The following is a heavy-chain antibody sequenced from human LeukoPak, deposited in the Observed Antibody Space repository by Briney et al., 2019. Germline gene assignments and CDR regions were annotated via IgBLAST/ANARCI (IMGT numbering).Heavy chain of an antibody. CDR2: INAGNGNT. D-gene: IGHD6-19*01. CDR1: GYTFTSYA. CDR3: ARVVKYSSGPLTDLLPYYFDP. Sequence: GASVKVSCKASGYTFTSYAMHWVRQAPGQRPEWMGWINAGNGNTKYSQEFQGRVTISRDTSASTAYMELSSLRSEDMAVYYCARVVKYSSGPLTDLLPYYFDPWGQGTLVTVSS. V-gene: IGHV1-3*03. J-gene: IGHJ4*02.